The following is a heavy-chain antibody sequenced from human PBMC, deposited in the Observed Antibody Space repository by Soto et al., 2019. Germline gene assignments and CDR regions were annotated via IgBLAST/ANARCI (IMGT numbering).Heavy chain of an antibody. CDR2: SRFRGTT. J-gene: IGHJ4*02. CDR1: GGSISSDSDY. V-gene: IGHV4-39*01. D-gene: IGHD4-17*01. CDR3: VSDLYGGYYFDY. Sequence: QLQLQESGPGLVKPSETLSLTCSVSGGSISSDSDYWGWIRQPPGKGLEWIGSSRFRGTTYYNPSLKSRATISGDTSKNQFSLKLTSVTAADTAVYYCVSDLYGGYYFDYWGQGTPVTVSS.